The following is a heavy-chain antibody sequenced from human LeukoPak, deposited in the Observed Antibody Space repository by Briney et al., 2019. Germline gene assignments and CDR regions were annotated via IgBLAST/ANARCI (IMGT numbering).Heavy chain of an antibody. D-gene: IGHD3-3*01. CDR3: ARGVYYDFWSGYYDPGFDY. CDR1: GGSISSYY. Sequence: SETLSLTCTVSGGSISSYYWSWIRQPPGKGLEWIGYIYYSGSTNYNPSLKSRVTISVDTSKNQFSLKLSSVTAADTAVYYCARGVYYDFWSGYYDPGFDYWGQGTLVTVSS. J-gene: IGHJ4*02. V-gene: IGHV4-59*12. CDR2: IYYSGST.